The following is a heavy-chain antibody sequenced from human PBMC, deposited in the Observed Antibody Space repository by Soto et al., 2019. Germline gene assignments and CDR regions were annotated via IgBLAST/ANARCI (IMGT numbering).Heavy chain of an antibody. CDR2: INPSGGST. CDR1: GYSFTSYY. V-gene: IGHV1-46*01. D-gene: IGHD1-20*01. CDR3: ARDQKTVTGYYYYYYGMDV. J-gene: IGHJ6*02. Sequence: QVQLVQSGAEVKKPGASVKVSCKASGYSFTSYYMHWVRQAPGQGLEWMGIINPSGGSTSYAQKFQGRVTMTRDTATSTLYMELSSLRSEDTAVYYCARDQKTVTGYYYYYYGMDVWGQGTTVTVSS.